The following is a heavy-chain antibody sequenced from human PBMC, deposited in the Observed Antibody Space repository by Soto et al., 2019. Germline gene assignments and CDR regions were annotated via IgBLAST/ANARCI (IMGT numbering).Heavy chain of an antibody. J-gene: IGHJ4*02. CDR1: GYTFTGYY. Sequence: QGQLVQSGAEVMKPGASVKVSCKASGYTFTGYYMHWVRQAPGQGLEWMGWINPNRGATNYVQKFQGWVTMTKDTSISTAYMELSRLRSDDTAVYYCAREGCSSTSCYDYWGQGTLVTVSS. CDR3: AREGCSSTSCYDY. V-gene: IGHV1-2*04. D-gene: IGHD2-2*01. CDR2: INPNRGAT.